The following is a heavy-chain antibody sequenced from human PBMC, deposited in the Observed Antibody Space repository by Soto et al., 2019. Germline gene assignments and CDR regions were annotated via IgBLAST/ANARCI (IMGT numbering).Heavy chain of an antibody. V-gene: IGHV1-46*01. CDR3: ARGDIVLVPASEGNWFDT. J-gene: IGHJ5*02. Sequence: ASVKVSCKASAYSSTTYHIHWVRQAPGQGLEWMGLINPDAGATNYAQRFQGRLRLTRDTSTSTVYMELRSLRFDDTAVYYCARGDIVLVPASEGNWFDTWGQGTLVTVSS. D-gene: IGHD2-2*01. CDR2: INPDAGAT. CDR1: AYSSTTYH.